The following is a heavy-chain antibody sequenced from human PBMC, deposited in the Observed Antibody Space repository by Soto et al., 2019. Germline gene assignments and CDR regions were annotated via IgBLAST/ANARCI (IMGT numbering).Heavy chain of an antibody. D-gene: IGHD6-6*01. J-gene: IGHJ4*02. V-gene: IGHV4-34*01. CDR1: GGSFSGYY. CDR3: ARGRIAARPRDRYPRQYVDY. Sequence: SETLSLTCAVYGGSFSGYYWSWIRQPPGKGLEWIGEINHSGSTNYNPSLKSRVTISVDTSKNQFSLKLSSVTAADTAVYYCARGRIAARPRDRYPRQYVDYWGQGTLVTVSS. CDR2: INHSGST.